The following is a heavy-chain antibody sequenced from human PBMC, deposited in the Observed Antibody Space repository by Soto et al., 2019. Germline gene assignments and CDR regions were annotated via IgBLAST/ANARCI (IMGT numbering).Heavy chain of an antibody. Sequence: SETLSLTCAVYGGSFSGYYWSWIRQSPGKGLEWFGEINHSGSTNYNPSLKSRVTISVDKSKNQFSLKLSSVTAADTAVYYCARDREWFGELLHKYYYYGMDVWGQGTTVTVSS. CDR3: ARDREWFGELLHKYYYYGMDV. D-gene: IGHD3-10*01. CDR2: INHSGST. CDR1: GGSFSGYY. V-gene: IGHV4-34*01. J-gene: IGHJ6*02.